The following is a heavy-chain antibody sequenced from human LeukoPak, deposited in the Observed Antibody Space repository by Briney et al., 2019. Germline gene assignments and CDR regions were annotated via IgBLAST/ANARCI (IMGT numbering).Heavy chain of an antibody. Sequence: PGGSLRLSCEASGFTVSSNDMNWVRQVPGKGLEWVSLLYSGGNTYYADSVKGRFTISRDNSRNTLYLQLDSLRAEDTAIYYCAGVMRGAFDIWGQGTLVTVPS. V-gene: IGHV3-53*01. CDR2: LYSGGNT. J-gene: IGHJ3*02. CDR1: GFTVSSND. CDR3: AGVMRGAFDI.